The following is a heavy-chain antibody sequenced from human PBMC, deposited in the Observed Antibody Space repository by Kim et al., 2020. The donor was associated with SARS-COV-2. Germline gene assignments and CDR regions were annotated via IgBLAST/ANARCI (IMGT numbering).Heavy chain of an antibody. J-gene: IGHJ5*02. D-gene: IGHD6-19*01. CDR3: ARLGIAVAGSALSGWFDP. V-gene: IGHV4-59*01. Sequence: SRVTISVDTSKNQFSLKLSSVTAADTAVYYCARLGIAVAGSALSGWFDPWGQGTLVTVSS.